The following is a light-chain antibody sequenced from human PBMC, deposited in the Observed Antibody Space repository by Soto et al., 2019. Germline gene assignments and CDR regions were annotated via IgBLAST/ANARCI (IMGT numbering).Light chain of an antibody. CDR2: GAS. Sequence: EIVLTQSPGTLSLSPGERATLSCRASQSVSSSYLAWYQQKPGQAPRLLIYGASSRATGIPDRFSGSGSGTDLTITISRLEPEDCAVYYCQQYGSSPYTCGQGTKLEI. CDR3: QQYGSSPYT. J-gene: IGKJ2*01. CDR1: QSVSSSY. V-gene: IGKV3-20*01.